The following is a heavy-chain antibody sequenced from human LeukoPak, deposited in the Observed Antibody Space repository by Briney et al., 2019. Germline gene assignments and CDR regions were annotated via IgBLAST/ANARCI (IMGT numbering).Heavy chain of an antibody. CDR1: GFTFSSYW. CDR3: ARVSTGSSSYDY. CDR2: INTDGSNT. V-gene: IGHV3-74*01. J-gene: IGHJ4*02. D-gene: IGHD6-13*01. Sequence: AGGSLRLSCAASGFTFSSYWMLWVRQAPGKGLVWVSRINTDGSNTNYADSVKGRFTISRDNAKNTLYLQMNSLRAEDTAVYYCARVSTGSSSYDYWGQGTLVTVSS.